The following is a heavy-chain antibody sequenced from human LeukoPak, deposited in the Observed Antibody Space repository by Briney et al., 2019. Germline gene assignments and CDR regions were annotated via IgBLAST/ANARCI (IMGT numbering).Heavy chain of an antibody. J-gene: IGHJ4*02. CDR1: GYTFTGYY. Sequence: ASVKVSCKASGYTFTGYYMHWVRQAPGQGREWMGWINPNSGGTNYAQKLQGRVTMTRDTSISPAYMELSRLRSDDTAVYYCARLYSSSSGGNWGQGTLVTVSS. CDR2: INPNSGGT. D-gene: IGHD6-13*01. CDR3: ARLYSSSSGGN. V-gene: IGHV1-2*02.